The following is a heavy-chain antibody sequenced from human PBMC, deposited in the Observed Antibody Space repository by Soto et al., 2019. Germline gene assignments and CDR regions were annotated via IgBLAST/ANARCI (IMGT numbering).Heavy chain of an antibody. CDR1: GGSFSGYY. CDR3: ARGTYCSSTSCYWGMDV. Sequence: SETLSLTCAVYGGSFSGYYWSWIRQPPGKRLERIGEINHSGSTNYKPSHKSRVTISVDTSKNQFSLKLSSVTAADTAVYYCARGTYCSSTSCYWGMDVWGQGTTVTVSS. CDR2: INHSGST. V-gene: IGHV4-34*01. J-gene: IGHJ6*02. D-gene: IGHD2-2*01.